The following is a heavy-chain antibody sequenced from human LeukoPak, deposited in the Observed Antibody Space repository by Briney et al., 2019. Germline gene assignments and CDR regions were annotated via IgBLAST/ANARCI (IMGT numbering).Heavy chain of an antibody. J-gene: IGHJ3*02. Sequence: PSETLSLTCAVYGGSFSGYYWSWIRQPPGKGLEWIGEINHSGNTNYNPSLKSRVTISVDTSKNQFSLKLSSVTAADTAVYYCATGSYYRAFDIWGQGTMVTVSS. CDR2: INHSGNT. CDR1: GGSFSGYY. CDR3: ATGSYYRAFDI. D-gene: IGHD1-26*01. V-gene: IGHV4-34*01.